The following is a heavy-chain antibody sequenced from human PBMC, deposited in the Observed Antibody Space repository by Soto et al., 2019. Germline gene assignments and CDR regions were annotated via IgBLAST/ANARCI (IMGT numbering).Heavy chain of an antibody. Sequence: GASVKVSCKASGYTFTSYYMHWVRQAPGQGLEWMGIINPSGGSTSYAQKFQGRVTTTRDTSTSTVYMELSSLRSEDTAVYYCASGYGSGSDYYYGMDVWGQGTTVTVSS. D-gene: IGHD3-10*01. J-gene: IGHJ6*02. CDR1: GYTFTSYY. V-gene: IGHV1-46*01. CDR3: ASGYGSGSDYYYGMDV. CDR2: INPSGGST.